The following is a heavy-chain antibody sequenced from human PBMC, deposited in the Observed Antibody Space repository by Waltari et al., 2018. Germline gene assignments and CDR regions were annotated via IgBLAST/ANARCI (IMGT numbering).Heavy chain of an antibody. J-gene: IGHJ4*02. D-gene: IGHD6-19*01. Sequence: EVQLVQSGAEVKKPGATVKISCKVSGYTFTDYYMHWVRQAPGKGLEWMGGFDPEDGETIYEQKFQGRVTMTEDTSTDTAYMELSSLRSEDTAVYYCATTLIAVADGIDYWGQGTLVTVSS. CDR2: FDPEDGET. V-gene: IGHV1-69-2*01. CDR1: GYTFTDYY. CDR3: ATTLIAVADGIDY.